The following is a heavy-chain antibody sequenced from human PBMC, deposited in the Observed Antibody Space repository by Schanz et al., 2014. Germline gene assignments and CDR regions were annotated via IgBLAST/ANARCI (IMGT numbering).Heavy chain of an antibody. CDR2: ISDSGDST. J-gene: IGHJ3*02. CDR3: AGAVATIRADSFDI. CDR1: GFTFSDYY. Sequence: QVQLVDSGGGFVQPGGSLRLSCAASGFTFSDYYMTWIRQAPGKGLEWVSDISDSGDSTHYADSVKGRFTISRDNAKNSLYLQMNSLRAEDTAVYYCAGAVATIRADSFDIWGQGTMXAVSS. V-gene: IGHV3-11*06. D-gene: IGHD5-12*01.